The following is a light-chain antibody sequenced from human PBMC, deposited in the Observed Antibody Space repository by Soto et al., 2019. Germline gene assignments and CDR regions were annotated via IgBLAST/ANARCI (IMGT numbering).Light chain of an antibody. Sequence: DIVLTQSRGTLSLCPGERATLSCVAGQSINSRSLAWYQQKPGQAPRLLIYDASSRATGIPDRFSASGSGTDFTLTISSLEPEDFAVYYCQQRSNWPPITFGQGTRLEI. CDR2: DAS. CDR3: QQRSNWPPIT. J-gene: IGKJ5*01. V-gene: IGKV3D-20*02. CDR1: QSINSRS.